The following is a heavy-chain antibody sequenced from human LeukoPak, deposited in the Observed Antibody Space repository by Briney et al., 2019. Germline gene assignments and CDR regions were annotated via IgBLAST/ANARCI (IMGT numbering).Heavy chain of an antibody. CDR3: ARVYDYRFDY. V-gene: IGHV3-48*03. J-gene: IGHJ4*02. Sequence: GGSLRLSCAASGFTFSSYEMNWVRQAPGKGLEWVSYISSSGSTIYYADSVKGRFTISRDNANNSLYLQMNSLRAEDTAVYYCARVYDYRFDYWGQGTLVTVSS. D-gene: IGHD4-11*01. CDR2: ISSSGSTI. CDR1: GFTFSSYE.